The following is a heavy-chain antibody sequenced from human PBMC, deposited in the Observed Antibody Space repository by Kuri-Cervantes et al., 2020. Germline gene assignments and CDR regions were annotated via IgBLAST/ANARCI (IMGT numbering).Heavy chain of an antibody. Sequence: GGSLRLSCAASGFTFSSYWMSWVRQAPGKGLEWVAVIWYDGSNKYYADSVKGRFTISRDNSKNTLYLQMNSLRAEDTAVYYCARDEGGISLAIGMDVWGQGTTVTVSS. CDR3: ARDEGGISLAIGMDV. D-gene: IGHD2-2*02. J-gene: IGHJ6*02. CDR2: IWYDGSNK. V-gene: IGHV3-33*08. CDR1: GFTFSSYW.